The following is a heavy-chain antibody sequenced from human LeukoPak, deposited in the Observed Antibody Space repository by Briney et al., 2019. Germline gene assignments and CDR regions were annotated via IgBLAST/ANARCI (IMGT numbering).Heavy chain of an antibody. D-gene: IGHD3-22*01. CDR2: SGGST. CDR3: ASESSGDAFDI. V-gene: IGHV3-53*01. Sequence: SGGSTYYADSVKGRFTISRDNSKNTLYLQTNSLRAEDTAVYYCASESSGDAFDIWGQGTMVTVSS. J-gene: IGHJ3*02.